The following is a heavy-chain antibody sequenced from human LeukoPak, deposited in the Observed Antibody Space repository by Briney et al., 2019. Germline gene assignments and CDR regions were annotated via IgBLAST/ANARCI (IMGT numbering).Heavy chain of an antibody. CDR2: INHSGST. V-gene: IGHV4-34*01. Sequence: SETLSLTCAVYGGSFSGYYWSWIRQPPGKGLEWIGEINHSGSTNYNPSLKSRVTISVDTSKNQFSLKLSSVTAADTAVYYCAGRYYYDSSGYYYSFVPFRGSSYFDYWGQGTLVTVSS. D-gene: IGHD3-22*01. CDR3: AGRYYYDSSGYYYSFVPFRGSSYFDY. J-gene: IGHJ4*02. CDR1: GGSFSGYY.